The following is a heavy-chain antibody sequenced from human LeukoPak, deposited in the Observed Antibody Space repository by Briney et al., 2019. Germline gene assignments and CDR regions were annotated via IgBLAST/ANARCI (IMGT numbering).Heavy chain of an antibody. V-gene: IGHV3-33*01. D-gene: IGHD4-17*01. CDR1: GFTFSSYG. CDR2: VWYDGSNK. Sequence: GCSLRLSCAAAGFTFSSYGMHWVRQAPGKGLEWVAVVWYDGSNKYYADSVKGRFTISRDNSKNTLYLQMNSLRAEDTAVYYCARALGDFYYMDVWGKGTTVTVSS. CDR3: ARALGDFYYMDV. J-gene: IGHJ6*03.